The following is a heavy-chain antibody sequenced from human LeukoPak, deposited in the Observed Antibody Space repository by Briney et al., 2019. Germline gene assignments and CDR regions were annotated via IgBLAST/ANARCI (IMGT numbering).Heavy chain of an antibody. CDR2: IYYSGST. V-gene: IGHV4-59*01. CDR3: ARDSGITMTD. Sequence: SETLSLTCTVSGGSISSYYWSWIRQPPGKGLGWIGYIYYSGSTNYNPSLKSRVTISVDTSKNQFSLKLSSVTAADTAVYYCARDSGITMTDWGQGTLVTVSS. D-gene: IGHD3-22*01. CDR1: GGSISSYY. J-gene: IGHJ4*02.